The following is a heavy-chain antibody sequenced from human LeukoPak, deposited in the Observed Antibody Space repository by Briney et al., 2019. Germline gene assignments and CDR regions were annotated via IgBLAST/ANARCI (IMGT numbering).Heavy chain of an antibody. D-gene: IGHD6-19*01. Sequence: PGGSLRLSCAASGFTFSSYAMSWVRQAPGKGLEWVSATSGSGGSTYYADSVKGRFTISRDNSKNTLYLQMNSLRAEDTAVYYCAKDLFPGHSSPTTYDYWGQGTLVTVSS. CDR3: AKDLFPGHSSPTTYDY. V-gene: IGHV3-23*01. CDR2: TSGSGGST. CDR1: GFTFSSYA. J-gene: IGHJ4*02.